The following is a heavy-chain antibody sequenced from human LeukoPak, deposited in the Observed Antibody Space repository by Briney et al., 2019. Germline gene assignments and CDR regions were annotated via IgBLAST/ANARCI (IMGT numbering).Heavy chain of an antibody. V-gene: IGHV3-23*01. CDR1: GFTFSSDA. CDR2: ISGSGGST. CDR3: AKAGYYYYYYMDV. J-gene: IGHJ6*03. Sequence: GGSLRLSCAASGFTFSSDAMSWVRQAPGKGLEWVSAISGSGGSTYYADSVKGRFTISRDNSKNTLYLQMNSLRAEDTAVYYCAKAGYYYYYYMDVWGKGTTVTVSS.